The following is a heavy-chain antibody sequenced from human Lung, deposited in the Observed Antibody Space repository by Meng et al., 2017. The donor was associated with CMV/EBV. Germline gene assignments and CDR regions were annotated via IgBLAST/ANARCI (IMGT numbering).Heavy chain of an antibody. J-gene: IGHJ4*02. CDR1: GFSFDDHA. V-gene: IGHV3-9*01. D-gene: IGHD4-17*01. CDR2: ISWNSGNI. CDR3: VRDRNYGVYLGADY. Sequence: SXRLXCAASGFSFDDHAMHWVRQAPGKGLEWVSGISWNSGNIGYADSVKGRFTISRDNAKNSLYLQMDNLRTEDTALYYCVRDRNYGVYLGADYWGQGTLVTVSS.